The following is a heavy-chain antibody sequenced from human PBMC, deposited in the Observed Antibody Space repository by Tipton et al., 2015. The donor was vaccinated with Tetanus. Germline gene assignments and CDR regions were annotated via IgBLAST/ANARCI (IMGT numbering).Heavy chain of an antibody. CDR3: ARGDGYHYYYHVDV. CDR1: GGSISTYH. J-gene: IGHJ6*04. D-gene: IGHD1-26*01. Sequence: TLSLTCTVSGGSISTYHWNWIRQFPGKGLEWIGYIDYFGTTKYNPSLKSRVSMAVGTSKNQFSLQLRSVTAADTAVYYCARGDGYHYYYHVDVWGRGTTVTVSS. CDR2: IDYFGTT. V-gene: IGHV4-59*01.